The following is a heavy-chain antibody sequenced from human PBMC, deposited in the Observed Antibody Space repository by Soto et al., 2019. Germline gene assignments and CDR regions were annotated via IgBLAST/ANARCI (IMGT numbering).Heavy chain of an antibody. CDR3: ATDTRGSYYWPDYYFDY. V-gene: IGHV1-24*01. CDR2: FDPEDGET. CDR1: GYTLTELS. J-gene: IGHJ4*02. Sequence: ASVKVSCKVSGYTLTELSMHWVRQAPGKGLEWMGGFDPEDGETIYAQKFQGRVTMTEDTSTDTAYIELSSLRSEDTAVYYCATDTRGSYYWPDYYFDYWGQGTLVTVSS. D-gene: IGHD1-26*01.